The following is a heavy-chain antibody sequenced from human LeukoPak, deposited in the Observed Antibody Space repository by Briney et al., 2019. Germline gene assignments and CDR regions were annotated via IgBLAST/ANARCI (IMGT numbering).Heavy chain of an antibody. Sequence: TLSLTCTVSGGSISSGGYYWSWIRQHPGKGLEWIGYIYYSGSTYYNPSLKSRVTISVDTSKNQFSLKLSSVTAADTAVYYCARGEVGVFDYWGQGTLVTVSS. V-gene: IGHV4-31*03. D-gene: IGHD1-26*01. CDR1: GGSISSGGYY. CDR3: ARGEVGVFDY. CDR2: IYYSGST. J-gene: IGHJ4*02.